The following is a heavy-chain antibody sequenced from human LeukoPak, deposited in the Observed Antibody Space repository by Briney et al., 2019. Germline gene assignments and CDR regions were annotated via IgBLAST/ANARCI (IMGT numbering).Heavy chain of an antibody. V-gene: IGHV3-21*01. D-gene: IGHD3-3*01. CDR3: ARDPVFWSGYPSFFDY. J-gene: IGHJ4*02. CDR1: GFTFSGSA. Sequence: PGGSLRLSCAASGFTFSGSAMHWVRQAPGKGLEWVSAISGSGDSTYYADSVQGRFTISRDNAKNSLYLQMNSLRAEDTAVYYCARDPVFWSGYPSFFDYWGQGTLVTVSS. CDR2: ISGSGDST.